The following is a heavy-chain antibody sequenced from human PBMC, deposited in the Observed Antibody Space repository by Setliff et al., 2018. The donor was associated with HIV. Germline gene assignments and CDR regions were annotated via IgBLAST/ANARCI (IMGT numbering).Heavy chain of an antibody. Sequence: TLSLTCSVSGGSISDNKYYWSWIRQPPGKGLEWTGSIYHSGKTYYNPPLKRRLTISVDTSKNEFSLKLTSVTAADTAVYYCASRVYYYDESAILREEGFVPWGQGTLVTVSS. D-gene: IGHD3-22*01. J-gene: IGHJ5*02. CDR3: ASRVYYYDESAILREEGFVP. CDR1: GGSISDNKYY. V-gene: IGHV4-39*01. CDR2: IYHSGKT.